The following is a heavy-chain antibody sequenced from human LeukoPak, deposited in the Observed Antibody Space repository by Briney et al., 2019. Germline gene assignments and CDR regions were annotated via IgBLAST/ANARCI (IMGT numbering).Heavy chain of an antibody. D-gene: IGHD1-14*01. V-gene: IGHV1-18*01. Sequence: ASVKVSCKASGYTFTSYGISWVRQAPGQGLEWMGWISAYNGNTNYAQKLQGRVTMTTDTSTSTAYMELRSLRSDDTAVYYCASATNLRNTGELDYWGQGTLVTVSS. J-gene: IGHJ4*02. CDR3: ASATNLRNTGELDY. CDR1: GYTFTSYG. CDR2: ISAYNGNT.